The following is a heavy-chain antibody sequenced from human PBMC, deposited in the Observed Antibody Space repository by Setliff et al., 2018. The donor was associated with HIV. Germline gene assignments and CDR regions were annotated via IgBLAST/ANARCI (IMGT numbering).Heavy chain of an antibody. J-gene: IGHJ5*02. CDR2: IYTSGST. Sequence: SETLSLTCTVSGGSMSTYYWSWIRQPPGKGLEWIGYIYTSGSTNYNPSLRSRVTISVDTSKNHFSLRLSSVTAADTAVYYCARHRYYDILFDPWGQGTLVTVSS. D-gene: IGHD3-9*01. CDR1: GGSMSTYY. V-gene: IGHV4-59*08. CDR3: ARHRYYDILFDP.